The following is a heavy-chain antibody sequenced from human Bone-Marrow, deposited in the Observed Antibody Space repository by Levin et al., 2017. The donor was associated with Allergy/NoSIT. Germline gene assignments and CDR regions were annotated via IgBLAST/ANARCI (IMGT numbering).Heavy chain of an antibody. CDR2: INTDGSST. V-gene: IGHV3-74*01. CDR1: GFTFSTHW. CDR3: ERGLVAATGFGDI. D-gene: IGHD6-13*01. J-gene: IGHJ4*02. Sequence: GASVKVSCAASGFTFSTHWMHWVRQAPGKGLVWVSCINTDGSSTPYADSVKGRFTVSRDNARNTLYLQMNSLRAEDTAVYYCERGLVAATGFGDIWGQGSLVTVSS.